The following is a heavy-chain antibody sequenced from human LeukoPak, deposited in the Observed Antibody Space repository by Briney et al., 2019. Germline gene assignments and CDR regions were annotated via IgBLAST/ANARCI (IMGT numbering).Heavy chain of an antibody. D-gene: IGHD3-22*01. CDR2: IGSSGSPT. J-gene: IGHJ6*02. CDR1: GFTFTTYW. Sequence: SGGSLRLSCAASGFTFTTYWMHWVRQAPGKGLEWISYIGSSGSPTHYADSVRGRFTISRDNAKNSLYLQMNSLRGDDTALYYCARRPYSDTSGRLSDVWGQGTTVTVSS. CDR3: ARRPYSDTSGRLSDV. V-gene: IGHV3-48*01.